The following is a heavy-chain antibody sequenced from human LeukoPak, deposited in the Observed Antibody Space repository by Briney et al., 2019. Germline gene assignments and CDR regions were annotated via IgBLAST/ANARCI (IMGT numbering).Heavy chain of an antibody. D-gene: IGHD2-2*02. CDR1: GFTFSDYY. J-gene: IGHJ4*02. CDR2: ISSSGSTI. V-gene: IGHV3-11*01. CDR3: ARGYCSSTSCYKFDY. Sequence: KPGGSLRLSCAASGFTFSDYYMSWIRQAPGKGLEWVSYISSSGSTIYYADSVKGQFTISRDNAKNSLYLQMNSLRAEDTAVYYCARGYCSSTSCYKFDYWGQGTLVTVSS.